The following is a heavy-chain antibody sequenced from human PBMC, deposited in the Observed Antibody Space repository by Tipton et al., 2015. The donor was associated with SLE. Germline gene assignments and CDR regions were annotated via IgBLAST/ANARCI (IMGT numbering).Heavy chain of an antibody. CDR1: GFTFSSYA. J-gene: IGHJ6*03. V-gene: IGHV3-30*04. D-gene: IGHD3-3*01. CDR3: ARDDFWSGYYYYYYYMDV. Sequence: SLRLSCAASGFTFSSYAMHWVRQAPGKGLEWAAVISYDGSNKYYADSVKGRFTISRDNSKNTLYLQMNSLRAEDTAVYYCARDDFWSGYYYYYYYMDVWGKGTTVTVSS. CDR2: ISYDGSNK.